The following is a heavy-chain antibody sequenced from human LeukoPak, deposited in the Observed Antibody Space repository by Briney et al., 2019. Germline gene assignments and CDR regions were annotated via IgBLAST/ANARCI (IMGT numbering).Heavy chain of an antibody. D-gene: IGHD3-10*01. CDR1: GGSFSGYY. CDR3: ARGRVRGVIPSHLRYFDL. CDR2: INHSGST. Sequence: SETLSLTCAVYGGSFSGYYWSWIRQPPGEGLEWIGEINHSGSTNYNPSLKSRVTISVDTSKNQFSLKLSSVTAADTAVYYCARGRVRGVIPSHLRYFDLWGRGTLVTVSS. J-gene: IGHJ2*01. V-gene: IGHV4-34*01.